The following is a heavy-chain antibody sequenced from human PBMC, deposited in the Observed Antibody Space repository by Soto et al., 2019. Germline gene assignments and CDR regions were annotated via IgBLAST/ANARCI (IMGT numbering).Heavy chain of an antibody. CDR2: INSDGSSA. V-gene: IGHV3-74*03. CDR3: AKSLGLGYYGSGSSGYYGLDV. D-gene: IGHD3-10*01. Sequence: EVQLVESGGGLVQPGGSLRLSCAASGFTFSSYWIHWVRQAPGKGLEWVSRINSDGSSATYADSVRGRFTISRDNAKNMVDLQMKSLTAGDTAVFYCAKSLGLGYYGSGSSGYYGLDVWGQGTTVTVSS. CDR1: GFTFSSYW. J-gene: IGHJ6*02.